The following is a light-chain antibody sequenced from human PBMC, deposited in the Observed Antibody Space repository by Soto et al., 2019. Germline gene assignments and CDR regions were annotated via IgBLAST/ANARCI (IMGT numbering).Light chain of an antibody. CDR1: QGISSY. V-gene: IGKV1-9*01. CDR3: QQLNGFT. CDR2: AAS. J-gene: IGKJ3*01. Sequence: DIQLTQSPSFLSASVGDRVTITCRASQGISSYLAWYQQKPGKAPKLLIYAASTLQSGVPSRFSGSGSGTEFTLTISSLQPEDFATYYCQQLNGFTFGPGTKVDIK.